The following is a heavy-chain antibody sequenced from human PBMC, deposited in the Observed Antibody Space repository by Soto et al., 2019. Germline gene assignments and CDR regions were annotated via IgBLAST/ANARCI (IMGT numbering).Heavy chain of an antibody. V-gene: IGHV3-15*01. CDR2: IKSKARDGET. D-gene: IGHD4-17*01. CDR1: GFRFSDAW. Sequence: GGSLRLSCAASGFRFSDAWMTWVRQVPGRGLEWVGRIKSKARDGETDYAAAVKGRFTISRDESQNTLYLQMNSLKTKDTAVYYCTSLYYGHWGQGTLVTVSS. CDR3: TSLYYGH. J-gene: IGHJ4*02.